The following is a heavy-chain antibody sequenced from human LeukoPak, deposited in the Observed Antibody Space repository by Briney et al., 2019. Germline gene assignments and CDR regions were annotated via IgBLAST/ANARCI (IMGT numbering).Heavy chain of an antibody. D-gene: IGHD3-3*01. V-gene: IGHV3-30*02. Sequence: INKYYPASWKGRFTISRDNSKNTLYLQMDSLRAEDTAVYYCAKDRFLDWLSHYSFYYWGQGPLVTASS. J-gene: IGHJ4*02. CDR2: INK. CDR3: AKDRFLDWLSHYSFYY.